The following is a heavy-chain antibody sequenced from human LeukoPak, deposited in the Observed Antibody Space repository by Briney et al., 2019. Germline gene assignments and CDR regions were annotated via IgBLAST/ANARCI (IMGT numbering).Heavy chain of an antibody. V-gene: IGHV3-23*01. D-gene: IGHD1-7*01. Sequence: GGSLRLSCAASGFTFSSYAMNWVRQAPGKGLEWVSVISGTGGRTYYADSVKGRFTISRDNSKNTLYLQMNSLRAEDTAVYYCAKGRRAPLVGTITKSWLDDWGQGTLVTVSS. CDR2: ISGTGGRT. CDR3: AKGRRAPLVGTITKSWLDD. J-gene: IGHJ4*02. CDR1: GFTFSSYA.